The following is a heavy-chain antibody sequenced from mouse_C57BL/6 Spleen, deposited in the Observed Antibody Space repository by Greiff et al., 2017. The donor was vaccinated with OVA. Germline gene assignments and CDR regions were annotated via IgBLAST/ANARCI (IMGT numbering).Heavy chain of an antibody. CDR2: INPSTGGT. J-gene: IGHJ2*01. V-gene: IGHV1-42*01. CDR3: ARNYGSRFDY. Sequence: VQLQQSGPELVKPWESVKISCKASGYSFTGYYMNWVKQSPEKSLEWIGEINPSTGGTTYNQKFKAKATLTVDKSSSTAYMQLKSLTSEDSAVYYCARNYGSRFDYWGQGTTLTVSS. CDR1: GYSFTGYY. D-gene: IGHD1-1*01.